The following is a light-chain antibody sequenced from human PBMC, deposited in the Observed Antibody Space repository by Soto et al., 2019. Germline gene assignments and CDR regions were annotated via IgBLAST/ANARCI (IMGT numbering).Light chain of an antibody. Sequence: QSVLTQPASASGSPGQSITISCTGTGTDVGAYDYVSWYQQHPGKAPKLVIYDVNNRPSGVSIRFSGSKSGNTASLTISGLQAEDEADYYCSSYTSSSIVYVFGTGTKVTVL. V-gene: IGLV2-14*03. J-gene: IGLJ1*01. CDR1: GTDVGAYDY. CDR3: SSYTSSSIVYV. CDR2: DVN.